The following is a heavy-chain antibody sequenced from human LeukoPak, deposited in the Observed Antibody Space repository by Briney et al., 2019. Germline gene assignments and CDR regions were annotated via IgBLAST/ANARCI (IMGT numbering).Heavy chain of an antibody. V-gene: IGHV1-8*01. CDR1: GYTFTSYD. Sequence: ASVKVSCKASGYTFTSYDINWVRQATGQGLEWMGWMNPNTGNTGYAQKFQGRVTVTRNTSIRTAYMELSSLRSEDTAVYYCARKFLGSRGYYFDYWGQGTLVTVSS. J-gene: IGHJ4*02. CDR2: MNPNTGNT. CDR3: ARKFLGSRGYYFDY. D-gene: IGHD3-10*01.